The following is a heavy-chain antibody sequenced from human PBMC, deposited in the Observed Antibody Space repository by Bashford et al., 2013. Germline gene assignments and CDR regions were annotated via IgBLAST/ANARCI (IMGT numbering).Heavy chain of an antibody. CDR2: IYYSGST. CDR1: GGSISSYY. V-gene: IGHV4-59*01. Sequence: SETLSLTCTVSGGSISSYYWSWIRQPPGKGLEWIGYIYYSGSTNYNPSLKSRVTISVDTSKNQFSLKLSSVTAADTAVYYCARGRITMIVVVITRALATGGQGTLVTGLL. CDR3: ARGRITMIVVVITRALAT. J-gene: IGHJ4*02. D-gene: IGHD3-22*01.